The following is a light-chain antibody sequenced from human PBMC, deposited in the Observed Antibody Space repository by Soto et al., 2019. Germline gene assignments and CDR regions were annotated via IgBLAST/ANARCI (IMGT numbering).Light chain of an antibody. CDR3: QQHGSSPIFT. J-gene: IGKJ3*01. Sequence: EIVLTQSPGTLSLSPGERATLSCRASQSVSSSYLAWYQQQPGQAPRLLIYGASSRATGVPDRFSGSGCGTDFTLTISRLEPEDFAVYYCQQHGSSPIFTFGPGTKVDIK. V-gene: IGKV3-20*01. CDR2: GAS. CDR1: QSVSSSY.